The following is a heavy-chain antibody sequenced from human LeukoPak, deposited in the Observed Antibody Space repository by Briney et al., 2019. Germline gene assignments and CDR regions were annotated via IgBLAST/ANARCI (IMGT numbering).Heavy chain of an antibody. V-gene: IGHV3-33*08. D-gene: IGHD6-19*01. CDR3: ATKRSGRYGVDAFDI. CDR2: IWYDGSNK. CDR1: GFTFSSYA. Sequence: PGGSLRLSCAASGFTFSSYAMSWVRQAPGKGLEWVAVIWYDGSNKYYADSVKGRFTISRDSSKNTVYLQMNSLRAEDTAVYYCATKRSGRYGVDAFDIWGQGTMVTVSS. J-gene: IGHJ3*02.